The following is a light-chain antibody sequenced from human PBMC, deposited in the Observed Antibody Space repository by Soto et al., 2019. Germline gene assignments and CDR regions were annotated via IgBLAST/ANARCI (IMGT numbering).Light chain of an antibody. CDR1: SSNIGYNY. J-gene: IGLJ1*01. CDR3: AAWDDSLSGYV. V-gene: IGLV1-47*02. Sequence: VLTQPPSASGTPGQRVTISCSGSSSNIGYNYVYWYQQLPGTAPKLLIYTNNQRPSGVPDRFSGSKSGTSASLVISGLRSEDEADYYCAAWDDSLSGYVFGTGTKVTVL. CDR2: TNN.